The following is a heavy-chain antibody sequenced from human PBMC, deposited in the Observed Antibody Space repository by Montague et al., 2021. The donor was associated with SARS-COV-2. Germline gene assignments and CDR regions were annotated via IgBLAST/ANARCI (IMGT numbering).Heavy chain of an antibody. CDR3: ARQRRGGLVSTPRFFDY. D-gene: IGHD6-19*01. CDR2: IYYSGST. J-gene: IGHJ4*02. Sequence: IYYSGSTYYNPSLKSRVTISVDTSKNQFSLKLSSVTAADTAVYYWARQRRGGLVSTPRFFDYWGQGTLVTVSS. V-gene: IGHV4-39*01.